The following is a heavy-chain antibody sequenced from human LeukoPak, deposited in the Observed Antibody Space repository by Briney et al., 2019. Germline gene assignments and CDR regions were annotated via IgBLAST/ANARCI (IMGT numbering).Heavy chain of an antibody. CDR2: IYPGDSDT. CDR1: GYSFTSYW. J-gene: IGHJ4*02. V-gene: IGHV5-51*01. Sequence: GESLKISCKGSGYSFTSYWIGWVRQMPGKVLEWMGIIYPGDSDTRYSPSFQGQVTISADKSISTAYLQWSSLKASDTAMYYCARGGLIYYDSSGFGYWGQGTLVTVSS. D-gene: IGHD3-22*01. CDR3: ARGGLIYYDSSGFGY.